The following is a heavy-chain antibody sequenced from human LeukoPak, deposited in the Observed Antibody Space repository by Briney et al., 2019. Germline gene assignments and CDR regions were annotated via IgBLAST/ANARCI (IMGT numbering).Heavy chain of an antibody. CDR3: ARDPRRIYEKAYYYYGVDV. CDR1: GGTFSSYA. Sequence: ASVKVSCKASGGTFSSYAISWVRQAPGQGLEWMGIINPSGGSTSYAQKFQGRVTMTRDTSTSTVYMELSSLRSEDTAVYYCARDPRRIYEKAYYYYGVDVWGQGTTVTVSS. V-gene: IGHV1-46*01. D-gene: IGHD2-21*01. CDR2: INPSGGST. J-gene: IGHJ6*02.